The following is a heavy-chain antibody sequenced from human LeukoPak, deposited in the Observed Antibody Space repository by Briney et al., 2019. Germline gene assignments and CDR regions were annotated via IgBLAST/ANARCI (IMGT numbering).Heavy chain of an antibody. CDR3: ARVMDYYDSSGYFGGFDY. J-gene: IGHJ4*02. D-gene: IGHD3-22*01. CDR1: GYSISSGYY. Sequence: SETLSLTCTVSGYSISSGYYWGWIRQPPGKGLEWIGYIYHSGSTYYNPSLKSRVTISVDRSKNQFSLKLSSVTAADTAVYYCARVMDYYDSSGYFGGFDYWGQGTLVTVSS. CDR2: IYHSGST. V-gene: IGHV4-38-2*02.